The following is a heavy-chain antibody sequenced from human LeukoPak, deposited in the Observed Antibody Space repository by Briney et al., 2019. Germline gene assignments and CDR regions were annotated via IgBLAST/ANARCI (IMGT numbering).Heavy chain of an antibody. V-gene: IGHV1-18*01. CDR3: ARDVLRFLEWPWDY. J-gene: IGHJ4*02. D-gene: IGHD3-3*01. Sequence: ASVKVSCKASGYTFTSYGISWVRQAPGQGLEWMGWISAYNGNTNYAQKLQGRVTMTTDTSTSTAYMELRSLRSDDTSVYYCARDVLRFLEWPWDYWGQGTLVTVSS. CDR2: ISAYNGNT. CDR1: GYTFTSYG.